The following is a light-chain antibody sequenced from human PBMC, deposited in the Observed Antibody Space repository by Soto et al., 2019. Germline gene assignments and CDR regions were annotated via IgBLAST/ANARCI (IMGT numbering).Light chain of an antibody. J-gene: IGKJ2*01. V-gene: IGKV3-20*01. CDR3: LLYGDSPPAYT. Sequence: EIVLTQSPGTLSLFPGERATLSCRASQSVSSRNLAWYRQKPGQAPSLLIYGAFNRATGIPDRFSGSGSATDFTLIISRLEPADFALYYCLLYGDSPPAYTFGQGIKLDIK. CDR2: GAF. CDR1: QSVSSRN.